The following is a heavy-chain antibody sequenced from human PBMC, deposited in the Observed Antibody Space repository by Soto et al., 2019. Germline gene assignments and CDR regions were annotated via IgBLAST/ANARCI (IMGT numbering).Heavy chain of an antibody. Sequence: QVQLVQSGAEVKKPGFSVKVSCKASGGTFSSYTISWVRRASGQGLDWMGRIIPILGIANYAEKFQGRVTITADKSTSTGYMELSILISEDTAVYYCARGSPSVAAAGTGYWGQGTRVTAAS. J-gene: IGHJ4*02. V-gene: IGHV1-69*02. D-gene: IGHD6-13*01. CDR2: IIPILGIA. CDR3: ARGSPSVAAAGTGY. CDR1: GGTFSSYT.